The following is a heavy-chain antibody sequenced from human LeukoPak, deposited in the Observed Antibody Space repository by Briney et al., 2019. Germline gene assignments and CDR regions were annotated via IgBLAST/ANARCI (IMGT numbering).Heavy chain of an antibody. J-gene: IGHJ4*02. CDR2: IDGGGGST. V-gene: IGHV3-23*01. D-gene: IGHD2-15*01. CDR3: AKAPVTTCSGAYCYPFDY. Sequence: PGGSLRLSCAASGFTFSNFVMSWVRQAPGKGLEWVSYIDGGGGSTNYADSVKGRFTISRDNSKNTLYLQMNSLRAEDAAVYYCAKAPVTTCSGAYCYPFDYWSQGTLVTVSS. CDR1: GFTFSNFV.